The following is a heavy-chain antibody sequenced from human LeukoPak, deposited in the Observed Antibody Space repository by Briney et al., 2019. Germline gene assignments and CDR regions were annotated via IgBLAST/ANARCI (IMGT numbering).Heavy chain of an antibody. CDR3: ARAGRVAGTLRFDY. D-gene: IGHD6-19*01. CDR2: IYYSGST. CDR1: GGSISSYY. Sequence: SGTLSLTCTVSGGSISSYYWSWIRQPPGKGLEWIGYIYYSGSTNYNPSLKSRVTISVDTSKNQFSLKLSSVTAADTAVYYCARAGRVAGTLRFDYWGQGTLVTVSS. J-gene: IGHJ4*02. V-gene: IGHV4-59*01.